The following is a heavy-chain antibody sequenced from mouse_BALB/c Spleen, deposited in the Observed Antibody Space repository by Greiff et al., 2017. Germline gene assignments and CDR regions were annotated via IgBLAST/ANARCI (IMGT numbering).Heavy chain of an antibody. V-gene: IGHV8-8*01. CDR2: IWWNDDK. CDR3: ARHEGFDY. Sequence: LKESGPGILQPSQTLSLTCSFSGFSLSTSGMSVGWIRQPSGKGLEWLAHIWWNDDKYYNPALKSRLTISKDTSNNQVFLKIASVVTADTATYYCARHEGFDYWGQGTTLTVSS. CDR1: GFSLSTSGMS. J-gene: IGHJ2*01.